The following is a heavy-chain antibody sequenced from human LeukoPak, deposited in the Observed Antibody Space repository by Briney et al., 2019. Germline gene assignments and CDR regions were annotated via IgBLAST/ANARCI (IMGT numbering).Heavy chain of an antibody. Sequence: SVKVPCKASGGTFSSYAISWVRQAPGQGLEWMGGIIPIFGTANYAQKFQGRVTITTDESTSTAYMELSSLRSEDTAVYYCARGTLGVPAAIGLGYYYYMDVWGRGTTVTVSS. CDR1: GGTFSSYA. CDR2: IIPIFGTA. J-gene: IGHJ6*03. D-gene: IGHD2-2*01. V-gene: IGHV1-69*05. CDR3: ARGTLGVPAAIGLGYYYYMDV.